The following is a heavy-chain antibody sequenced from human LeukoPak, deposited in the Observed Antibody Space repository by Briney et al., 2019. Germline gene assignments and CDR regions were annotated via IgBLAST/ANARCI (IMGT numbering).Heavy chain of an antibody. CDR1: GFTFSSYN. Sequence: GGSLRLSCAASGFTFSSYNMNWVRQAPGKGLEWVSSISSSSSYIYYADSVKGRFTISRDNAKNSLYLQMNSLRAEDTAVYYCARFMSLVAGNGGDYWGQGTLVTVSS. D-gene: IGHD6-19*01. J-gene: IGHJ4*02. V-gene: IGHV3-21*01. CDR2: ISSSSSYI. CDR3: ARFMSLVAGNGGDY.